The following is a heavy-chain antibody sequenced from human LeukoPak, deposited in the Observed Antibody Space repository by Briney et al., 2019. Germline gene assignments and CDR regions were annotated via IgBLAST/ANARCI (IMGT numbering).Heavy chain of an antibody. J-gene: IGHJ4*02. CDR1: GFTVSSNY. Sequence: GGSLRLSCAASGFTVSSNYMSWVRQAPGKGLEWVSVIYSGGSTYYADSVKGRFTISRDNSKNTLYLQMNSLRAEDTAVYYCARGLTVRGYSYGYYFDYWGQGTLVTVSS. D-gene: IGHD5-18*01. CDR2: IYSGGST. CDR3: ARGLTVRGYSYGYYFDY. V-gene: IGHV3-66*01.